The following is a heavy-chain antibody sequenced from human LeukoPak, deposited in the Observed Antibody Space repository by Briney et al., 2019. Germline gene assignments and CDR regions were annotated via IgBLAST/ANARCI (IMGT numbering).Heavy chain of an antibody. CDR1: GGSFSGYY. Sequence: PSETLSLICAVYGGSFSGYYWSWIRQPPGEGLEWIGEINHSGSTNYNPSLKSRVTISVDTSKNQFSLKLSSVTAADTAVYYCARGLVTHVGLWNYWGQGTLVTVSS. CDR2: INHSGST. CDR3: ARGLVTHVGLWNY. J-gene: IGHJ4*02. V-gene: IGHV4-34*01. D-gene: IGHD2-21*02.